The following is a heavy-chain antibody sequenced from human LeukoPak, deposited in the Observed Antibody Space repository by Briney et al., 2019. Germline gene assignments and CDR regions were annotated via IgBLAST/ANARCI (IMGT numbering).Heavy chain of an antibody. CDR1: GGTFSSYA. CDR2: IIPIFGTA. CDR3: ARDHDYGGNLDY. V-gene: IGHV1-69*05. J-gene: IGHJ4*02. Sequence: SVKVSCKASGGTFSSYAISWVGQAPGQGLEWMGRIIPIFGTANYAQKFQGRVTITTDESTSTAYMELSSLRSEDTAVYYCARDHDYGGNLDYWGQGTLVTVSS. D-gene: IGHD4-23*01.